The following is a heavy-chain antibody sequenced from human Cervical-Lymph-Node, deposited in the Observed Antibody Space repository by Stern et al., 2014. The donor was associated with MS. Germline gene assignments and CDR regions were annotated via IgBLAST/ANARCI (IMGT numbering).Heavy chain of an antibody. Sequence: QVQLQESGPGLVKPSETLSLTCTVYGGSIYNYYWTWMRQPPGKGLEWIGHIDYSGSTNYNPSLESRVTMSVDSSKNEFSLILTSVTAADTAVYYCARALRNAYTWFDPWGQGTLVTVSS. J-gene: IGHJ5*01. CDR2: IDYSGST. CDR1: GGSIYNYY. D-gene: IGHD2-2*01. V-gene: IGHV4-59*01. CDR3: ARALRNAYTWFDP.